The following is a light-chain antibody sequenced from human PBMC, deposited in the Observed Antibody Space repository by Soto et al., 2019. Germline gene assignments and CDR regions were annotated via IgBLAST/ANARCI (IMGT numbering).Light chain of an antibody. CDR2: EVT. J-gene: IGLJ1*01. CDR1: TSDVGNYNY. V-gene: IGLV2-14*01. CDR3: RSYTSRSTYV. Sequence: QPVLTQPASVSGSPGQSITISCTGATSDVGNYNYVSWYQHHPGKAPKLMIYEVTNRPSGVSNRFSGSKSGNTASLTISGLQAEDEADYYCRSYTSRSTYVFGTGTKLTVL.